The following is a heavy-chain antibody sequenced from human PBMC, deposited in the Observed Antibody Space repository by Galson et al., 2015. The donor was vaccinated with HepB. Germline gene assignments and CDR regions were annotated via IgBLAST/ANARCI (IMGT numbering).Heavy chain of an antibody. CDR2: ISSSGSTI. Sequence: SLRLSCAASGFTFSDYYMSWIRQAPGKGLEWVSYISSSGSTIYYADSVKGRFTISGDNAKNSLYLQMNSLRAEDTAVYYCARGDHDYYYYMDVWGKGTTVTVSS. CDR3: ARGDHDYYYYMDV. CDR1: GFTFSDYY. J-gene: IGHJ6*03. V-gene: IGHV3-11*01.